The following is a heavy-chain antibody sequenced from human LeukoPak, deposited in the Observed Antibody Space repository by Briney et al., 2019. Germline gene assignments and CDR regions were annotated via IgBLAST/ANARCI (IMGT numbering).Heavy chain of an antibody. J-gene: IGHJ4*02. D-gene: IGHD6-19*01. V-gene: IGHV3-53*01. CDR1: GFTVSSNY. CDR3: AKERVLAVALCDY. CDR2: IYSGGST. Sequence: GGSLRLSCAASGFTVSSNYMSWVRQAPGKGLEWVSVIYSGGSTYYADSVKGWFTISRDNSKNTLYLQMNSLRAEDTAVYYCAKERVLAVALCDYWGQGTLVTVSS.